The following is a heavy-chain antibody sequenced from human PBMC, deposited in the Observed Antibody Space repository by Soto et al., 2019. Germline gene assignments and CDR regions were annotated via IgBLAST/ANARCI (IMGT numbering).Heavy chain of an antibody. Sequence: QVQLVQSGAEVQKPGSSVKVSCKASGGTFSSYAISWVRQAPGQGLEWMGGIIPIFGTANYAQKFQGRVTITADESTSTAYMELSGLRSEDTAVYYCAREGRYCSGGSCYPYYYGMDVWGQGTTVTVSS. V-gene: IGHV1-69*01. D-gene: IGHD2-15*01. J-gene: IGHJ6*02. CDR1: GGTFSSYA. CDR3: AREGRYCSGGSCYPYYYGMDV. CDR2: IIPIFGTA.